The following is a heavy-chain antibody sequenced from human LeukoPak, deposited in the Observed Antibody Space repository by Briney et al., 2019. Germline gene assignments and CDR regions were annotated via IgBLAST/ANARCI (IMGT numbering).Heavy chain of an antibody. D-gene: IGHD2-2*03. J-gene: IGHJ4*02. CDR2: IIPIFGTA. CDR1: GGTFSSYA. V-gene: IGHV1-69*05. CDR3: ARVVDIVVVPAAIPAAYFDY. Sequence: GASVKVSCKASGGTFSSYAISWVRQAPGQGLEWMGGIIPIFGTANYAQKFQGRVTITTDESTSTAYMELSSLRSDDTAVYYCARVVDIVVVPAAIPAAYFDYWGQGTLVTVSS.